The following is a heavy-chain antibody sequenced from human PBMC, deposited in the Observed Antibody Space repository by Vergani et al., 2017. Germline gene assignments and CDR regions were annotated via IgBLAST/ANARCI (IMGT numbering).Heavy chain of an antibody. J-gene: IGHJ4*02. D-gene: IGHD4/OR15-4a*01. CDR2: IKQDGSEK. CDR3: AREAKDPHYYFDY. Sequence: EVQLVESGGGLVKPGGSLRLSCAASGFTFSSYWMSWVRQAPGKGLEWVANIKQDGSEKYYVDSVKGRFTISRDNSKNTLYLQMNSLRAEDTAVYYCAREAKDPHYYFDYWGQGTLVTVSS. V-gene: IGHV3-7*01. CDR1: GFTFSSYW.